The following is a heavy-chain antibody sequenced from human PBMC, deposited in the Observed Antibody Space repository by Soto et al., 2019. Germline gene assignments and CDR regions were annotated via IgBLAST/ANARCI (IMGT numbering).Heavy chain of an antibody. Sequence: GGSLRLSCAASGFTFSTYAFHWVRQAPGKGLEWVTLTSYDGNNKYFADSVKDRFTISRDNSKNTLYLQMHSLRAEDTAVYYCARVNQLNYPSLPYNYYGLDVWGQGTTVTVSS. CDR3: ARVNQLNYPSLPYNYYGLDV. CDR2: TSYDGNNK. J-gene: IGHJ6*02. D-gene: IGHD3-10*01. CDR1: GFTFSTYA. V-gene: IGHV3-30-3*01.